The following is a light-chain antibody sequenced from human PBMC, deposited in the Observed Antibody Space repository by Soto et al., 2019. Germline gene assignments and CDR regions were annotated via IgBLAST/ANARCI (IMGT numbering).Light chain of an antibody. CDR3: QQYSSAPYT. J-gene: IGKJ2*01. CDR1: QSILSHY. Sequence: EIVLTQSPGTLSSSPGERATLSCRASQSILSHYLAWYQQKPGQPPRLVIYLASNRATGIPDRFSGSGSGADFSLTIDRLEPEDFAVYYCQQYSSAPYTFGQGTKLEIK. V-gene: IGKV3-20*01. CDR2: LAS.